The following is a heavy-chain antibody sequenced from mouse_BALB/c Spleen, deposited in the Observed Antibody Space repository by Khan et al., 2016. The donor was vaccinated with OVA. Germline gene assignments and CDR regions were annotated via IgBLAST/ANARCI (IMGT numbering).Heavy chain of an antibody. CDR2: SNPSTGYI. J-gene: IGHJ3*01. CDR3: ARAIYDGYPPFAY. D-gene: IGHD2-3*01. V-gene: IGHV1-7*01. CDR1: GYTFTSYW. Sequence: QVQLQQSGAELAKPGASVKMSCKASGYTFTSYWMHWVKQRPGQGLEWIGYSNPSTGYIEYNQKFKDKATLTADKSSSTAYMQLSSLTSEDSVVYYCARAIYDGYPPFAYWGQGTLVTVSA.